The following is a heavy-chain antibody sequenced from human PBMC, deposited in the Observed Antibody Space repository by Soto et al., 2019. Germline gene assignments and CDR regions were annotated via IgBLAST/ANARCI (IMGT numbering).Heavy chain of an antibody. J-gene: IGHJ5*02. CDR3: VRDSXRIVVVPRVDGDNWLDP. CDR1: GVTLSYYF. D-gene: IGHD2-2*01. V-gene: IGHV3-11*06. Sequence: GGSLRLSCAASGVTLSYYFMSWIRQAPGKGLEWVSFISGSSDNIKYADSVKGRFTISRDNATNSLYLHMNSLRAEDTAVYYCVRDSXRIVVVPRVDGDNWLDPWGQGTLVTVSS. CDR2: ISGSSDNI.